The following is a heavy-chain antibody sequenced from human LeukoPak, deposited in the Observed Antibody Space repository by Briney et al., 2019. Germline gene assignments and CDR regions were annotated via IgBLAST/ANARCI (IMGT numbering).Heavy chain of an antibody. V-gene: IGHV3-23*01. J-gene: IGHJ4*02. CDR2: ISGSGGST. Sequence: GGSLRLSCAASGFTFSSYAMSWVRQAPGKGLEWVSAISGSGGSTYYADSVKGRFTISRDNSKNTLYLQMNSLRAEDTAVYYCAINPLLRFLEWLPQTFDYWGQGTLVTVSS. CDR3: AINPLLRFLEWLPQTFDY. CDR1: GFTFSSYA. D-gene: IGHD3-3*01.